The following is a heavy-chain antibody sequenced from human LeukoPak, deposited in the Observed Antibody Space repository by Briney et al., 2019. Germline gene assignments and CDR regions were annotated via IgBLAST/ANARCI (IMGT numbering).Heavy chain of an antibody. V-gene: IGHV3-64D*06. CDR1: GFTFTSYA. D-gene: IGHD5-24*01. J-gene: IGHJ4*02. CDR2: IGISGVST. CDR3: VKGQMDY. Sequence: GGSLRLSCSASGFTFTSYAMHWVRQAPGKGLEYVSAIGISGVSTYYAVSVKGRFTISRDNSKNTLYLQMSTLRAEDTAVYYCVKGQMDYWGQGILVTVSS.